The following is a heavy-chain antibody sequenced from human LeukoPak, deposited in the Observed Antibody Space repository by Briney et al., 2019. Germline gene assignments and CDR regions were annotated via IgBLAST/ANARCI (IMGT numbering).Heavy chain of an antibody. CDR2: ISDYNGNT. Sequence: ASVKVSCKASGYTFSSYGISWVRQAPGQGPEWMGWISDYNGNTKYAQTFQGGVTITTDTSRSTVYMELRTLRYDDTAVYYCARDEDWLVDYWGQGTLVTVSS. D-gene: IGHD6-19*01. CDR3: ARDEDWLVDY. J-gene: IGHJ4*02. CDR1: GYTFSSYG. V-gene: IGHV1-18*01.